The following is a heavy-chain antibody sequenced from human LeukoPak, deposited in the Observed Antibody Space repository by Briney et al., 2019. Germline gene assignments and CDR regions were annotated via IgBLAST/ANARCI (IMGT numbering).Heavy chain of an antibody. CDR3: ARGVAVSYYFDY. D-gene: IGHD2-15*01. CDR2: ISFDGNNK. Sequence: GGSLRLSCAASGFTFSTYAMHWVRQAPGKGLEWVAVISFDGNNKYYADSVMGRFTISRDNSKNTLFLQMNSLRAVDTAVYYCARGVAVSYYFDYWGQGTLVTVSS. CDR1: GFTFSTYA. V-gene: IGHV3-30-3*01. J-gene: IGHJ4*02.